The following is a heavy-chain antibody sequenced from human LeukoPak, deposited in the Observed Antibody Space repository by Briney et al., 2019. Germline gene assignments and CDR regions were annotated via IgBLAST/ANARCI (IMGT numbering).Heavy chain of an antibody. CDR2: MNTNSGNT. D-gene: IGHD2-15*01. CDR1: GYTFTSYD. Sequence: PGASVKVSCKASGYTFTSYDINWVRQATGQGLEWTGWMNTNSGNTGYAQKFQGRVTMTRNTSISTAYMEMSSLRSEDTAVYYCARAGYCSGGSCYRVYYFDYWGPGTLVTVSS. V-gene: IGHV1-8*01. J-gene: IGHJ4*02. CDR3: ARAGYCSGGSCYRVYYFDY.